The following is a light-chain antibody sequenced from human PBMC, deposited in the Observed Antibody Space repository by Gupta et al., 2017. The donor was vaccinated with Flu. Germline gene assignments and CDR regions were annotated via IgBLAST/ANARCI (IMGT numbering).Light chain of an antibody. V-gene: IGKV3-11*01. Sequence: EIVMTQSPATLPLSPGERATLSCGASQSVNNYLAWFQQKPGQAPRPLIYDTSNRATGIPARFSGSGSGTDFTLTISSLVPEDFAVYYCQQRYNWPPITFGQGTRLEI. CDR1: QSVNNY. J-gene: IGKJ5*01. CDR3: QQRYNWPPIT. CDR2: DTS.